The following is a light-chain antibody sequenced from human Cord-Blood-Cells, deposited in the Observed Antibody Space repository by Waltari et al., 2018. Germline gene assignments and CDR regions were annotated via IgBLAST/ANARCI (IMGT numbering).Light chain of an antibody. Sequence: DIKMTQSPSSLSASVGDRVTITCRASQGISNYLAWYQQKPGKVPTLLIYAASTLQSGVPSRFSGSGSGTDFTLTISSLQPEDVATYYFQKYNSAPYTFGQGTKLEIK. CDR1: QGISNY. CDR3: QKYNSAPYT. CDR2: AAS. J-gene: IGKJ2*01. V-gene: IGKV1-27*01.